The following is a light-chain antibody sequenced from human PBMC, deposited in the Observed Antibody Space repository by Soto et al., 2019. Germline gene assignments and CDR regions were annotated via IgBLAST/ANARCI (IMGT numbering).Light chain of an antibody. V-gene: IGKV1-5*01. CDR2: GAS. Sequence: DIQMTQSPSTLSASVGDRVTLTCRASESVGSLLAWYQQKPGKAPKLLIYGASSSLSGVPSRFSGSGSGTEFTLTISSLQPDDSATYYCQHYTSYSWAFGQGTKVEFK. J-gene: IGKJ1*01. CDR1: ESVGSL. CDR3: QHYTSYSWA.